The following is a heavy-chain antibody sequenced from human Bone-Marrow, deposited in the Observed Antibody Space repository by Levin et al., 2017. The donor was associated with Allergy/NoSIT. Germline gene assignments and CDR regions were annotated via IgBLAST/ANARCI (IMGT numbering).Heavy chain of an antibody. Sequence: ASVKVSCKASGYALTDLYIHWVRQAPGKGLEWMGGFDLEDGKPVYAQKFQGRVTMTEDTSTDTAYMELSSLISDDTAVYYCATYYGPGISFDYWGQGTLVTVSS. V-gene: IGHV1-24*01. D-gene: IGHD3-10*01. CDR2: FDLEDGKP. J-gene: IGHJ4*02. CDR1: GYALTDLY. CDR3: ATYYGPGISFDY.